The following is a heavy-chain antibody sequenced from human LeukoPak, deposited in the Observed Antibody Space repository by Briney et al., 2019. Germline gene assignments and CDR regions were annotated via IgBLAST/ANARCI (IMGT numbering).Heavy chain of an antibody. J-gene: IGHJ4*02. V-gene: IGHV4-39*01. D-gene: IGHD6-19*01. CDR3: ARLPTAVAASVPDY. CDR1: GGSISSSNYY. CDR2: ISYSEST. Sequence: SETLSLTCTVSGGSISSSNYYWGWIRQPPGKGLEWIGSISYSESTYYNPSLKSRVTISLDTSNSQFSLKLSSVTAADTAIYYCARLPTAVAASVPDYWGQGTLVTVSS.